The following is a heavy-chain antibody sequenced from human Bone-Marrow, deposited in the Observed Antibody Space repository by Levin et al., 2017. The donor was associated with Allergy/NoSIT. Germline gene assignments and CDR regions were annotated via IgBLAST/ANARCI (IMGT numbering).Heavy chain of an antibody. CDR2: MFYSGST. Sequence: GSLRLSCTVSGDSIRGYYWNWFRQPPGKGLEWVGSMFYSGSTNYNPSLKSRFTISLITSKKEFSLKLTSVTAADTAVYYCARKRINWFDSWGQGALVTVSS. CDR1: GDSIRGYY. D-gene: IGHD3-3*02. V-gene: IGHV4-59*01. J-gene: IGHJ5*01. CDR3: ARKRINWFDS.